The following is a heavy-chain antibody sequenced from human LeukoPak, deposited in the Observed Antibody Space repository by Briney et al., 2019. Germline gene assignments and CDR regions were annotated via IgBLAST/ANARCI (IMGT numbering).Heavy chain of an antibody. V-gene: IGHV4-59*01. CDR3: ARSQYSTGLFDG. J-gene: IGHJ4*02. Sequence: PSETLSLTCTVSGGSISSYYWSWIRQPTGKGLEWIGYVYHGGSTRYNPSLKSRVTVLGDTSKNQFSLRLSSVTAADTAVYYCARSQYSTGLFDGWGQGTLVTVSS. CDR2: VYHGGST. CDR1: GGSISSYY. D-gene: IGHD6-25*01.